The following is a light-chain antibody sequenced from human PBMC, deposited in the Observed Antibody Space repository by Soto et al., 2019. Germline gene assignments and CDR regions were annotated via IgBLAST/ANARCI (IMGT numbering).Light chain of an antibody. V-gene: IGKV1-5*03. Sequence: DIQMTQSPSSLSASVGDRVIITCRASQSVSNWLAWYQQKPGKAPNLLIDKASSLKSGVPSRFSGSGSGTDFTLTISSLQPEDVATYYGLRRTFGQGTKVDIK. CDR1: QSVSNW. CDR2: KAS. CDR3: LRRT. J-gene: IGKJ1*01.